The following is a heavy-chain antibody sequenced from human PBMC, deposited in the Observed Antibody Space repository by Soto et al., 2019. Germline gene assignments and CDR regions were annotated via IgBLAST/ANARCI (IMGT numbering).Heavy chain of an antibody. D-gene: IGHD3-10*01. CDR1: GGSFSGYY. CDR2: INHSGST. CDR3: ARVVRDSSSVAYYGMDV. J-gene: IGHJ6*02. Sequence: QVQLQQWGAGLLKPSETLSLTCAVYGGSFSGYYWSWIRQPPGKGLDRIGGINHSGSTNYNPSLKSRATISVDTPKNQFSLKLSSVTAADTAVYYCARVVRDSSSVAYYGMDVWGQGTTVTVSS. V-gene: IGHV4-34*01.